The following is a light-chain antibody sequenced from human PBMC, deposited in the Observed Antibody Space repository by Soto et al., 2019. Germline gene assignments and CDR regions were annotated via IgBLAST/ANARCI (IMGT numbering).Light chain of an antibody. Sequence: QSALTQTASVSGSHGQSITISCTGTSSDVGGYNYVSWYQQHPGKAPKLMIYEVSNRPSGVSNRFSGSKSGNTASLTISGLQAEDEADYYCSSYTSSSTRVFGGGTKLTVL. V-gene: IGLV2-14*01. CDR3: SSYTSSSTRV. J-gene: IGLJ3*02. CDR2: EVS. CDR1: SSDVGGYNY.